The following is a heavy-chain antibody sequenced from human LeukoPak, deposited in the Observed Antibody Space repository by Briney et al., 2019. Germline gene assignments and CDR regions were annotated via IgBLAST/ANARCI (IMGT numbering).Heavy chain of an antibody. J-gene: IGHJ4*02. CDR3: ARDVEAVVVVPAAYFDY. D-gene: IGHD2-2*01. Sequence: GRSLRLFCAASGFTFSSYAMHWVRQAPGKGLEWVAVISYDGSNKYYADSVKGRFTISRDNSKNTLYLQMNSLRAEDTAVYYCARDVEAVVVVPAAYFDYWGQGTLVTVSS. CDR2: ISYDGSNK. V-gene: IGHV3-30*04. CDR1: GFTFSSYA.